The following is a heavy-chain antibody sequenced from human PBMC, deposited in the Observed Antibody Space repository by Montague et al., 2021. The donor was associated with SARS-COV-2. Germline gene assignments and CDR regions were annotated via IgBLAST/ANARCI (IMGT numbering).Heavy chain of an antibody. D-gene: IGHD1-26*01. CDR2: IYYSGTT. CDR3: ARLRRGTYYVSFDP. CDR1: GGSITNYY. V-gene: IGHV4-59*12. J-gene: IGHJ5*02. Sequence: SETLSLTCTVSGGSITNYYWTWIRQPPGRGLEWIGYIYYSGTTNYNPSLKSRVTMPIDTSKNQFSLSLTSVTAADSAVYYCARLRRGTYYVSFDPWGQGTLVSVSS.